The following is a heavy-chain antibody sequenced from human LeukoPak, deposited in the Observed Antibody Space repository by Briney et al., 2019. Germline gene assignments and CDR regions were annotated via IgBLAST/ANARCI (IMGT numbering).Heavy chain of an antibody. J-gene: IGHJ4*02. D-gene: IGHD3-22*01. V-gene: IGHV3-11*01. CDR2: ISSSGSTI. Sequence: PGGSLRLSCAASGFTFSDYYMSWIRQAPGKGLKWVSYISSSGSTIYYADSVKGRFTISRDNARNSLYLQMNSLRAEDTAVYYCARDLGNYYDSSGYSYYFDYWGQGTLVTVSS. CDR1: GFTFSDYY. CDR3: ARDLGNYYDSSGYSYYFDY.